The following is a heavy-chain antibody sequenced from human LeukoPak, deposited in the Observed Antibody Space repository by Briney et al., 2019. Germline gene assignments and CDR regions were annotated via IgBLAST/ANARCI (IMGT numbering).Heavy chain of an antibody. Sequence: GGSLRLSCAASGFTFSSYGMHWVHQAPGKGLEWVAVISYDGSNKYYADSVKGRFTISRDNSKNTLYLQMNSLRAEDTAVYYCAKWENYYGSGSYLDYWGQGTLVTVSS. D-gene: IGHD3-10*01. CDR3: AKWENYYGSGSYLDY. V-gene: IGHV3-30*18. J-gene: IGHJ4*02. CDR1: GFTFSSYG. CDR2: ISYDGSNK.